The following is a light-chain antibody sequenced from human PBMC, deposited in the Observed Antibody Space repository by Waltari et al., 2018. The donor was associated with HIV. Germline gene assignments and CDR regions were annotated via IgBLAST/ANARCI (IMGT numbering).Light chain of an antibody. V-gene: IGLV1-40*01. CDR3: QSYDASLSGLWV. J-gene: IGLJ3*02. Sequence: HSTLTQPPSVSGAPGQRITISCAGNMSTPGAGSAVHWYQQFPGSAPKLLILHTHRRPSVVPDRFSGSKSGPSASRAITGLQTEDEADYYCQSYDASLSGLWVFGGGTRLTVL. CDR2: HTH. CDR1: MSTPGAGSA.